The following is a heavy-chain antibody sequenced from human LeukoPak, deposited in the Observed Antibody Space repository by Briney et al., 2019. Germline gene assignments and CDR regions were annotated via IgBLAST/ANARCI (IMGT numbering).Heavy chain of an antibody. CDR3: ASGYGDY. CDR2: IYHSGST. CDR1: GDSISSSGYY. Sequence: SETLSLTCTVSGDSISSSGYYWSWIRQPPGKGLEWIGYIYHSGSTYYNPSLKSRVTISVDRSKNQFSLKLSSVTAADTAVYYCASGYGDYWGQGTLVTVSS. J-gene: IGHJ4*02. D-gene: IGHD5-12*01. V-gene: IGHV4-30-2*01.